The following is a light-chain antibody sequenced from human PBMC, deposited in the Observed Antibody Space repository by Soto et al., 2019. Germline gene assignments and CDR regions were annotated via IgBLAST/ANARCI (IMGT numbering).Light chain of an antibody. Sequence: QSVLTQPASMSGSPGQSITISCTGATSDFSIYNYVSWFQQHPGKVPKLILYDVSNRPSGVSNRFSGSKSGNTASLTISGLQAEDEGDYYCASHTRSNTWVFGGGTKVTVL. CDR2: DVS. V-gene: IGLV2-14*03. CDR3: ASHTRSNTWV. CDR1: TSDFSIYNY. J-gene: IGLJ3*02.